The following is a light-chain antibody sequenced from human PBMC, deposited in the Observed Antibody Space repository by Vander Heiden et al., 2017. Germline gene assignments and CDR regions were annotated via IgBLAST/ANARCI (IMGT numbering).Light chain of an antibody. CDR1: QSVGSY. V-gene: IGKV3-11*01. CDR3: RQRGDWPSLT. CDR2: DAS. J-gene: IGKJ4*01. Sequence: EIVLTQSPATLSLSPGERATLSCRASQSVGSYLAWYQQKPGQAPRLLIYDASDRATGIPARFSGSGSGTDFTLTISSLEPEDFAVYYCRQRGDWPSLTFGGGTKVEIK.